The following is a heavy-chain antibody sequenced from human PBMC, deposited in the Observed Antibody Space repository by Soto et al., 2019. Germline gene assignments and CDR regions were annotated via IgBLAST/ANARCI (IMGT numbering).Heavy chain of an antibody. D-gene: IGHD6-13*01. V-gene: IGHV3-23*01. CDR1: GFTFSSYA. CDR3: AKLYSTTWYIFDY. J-gene: IGHJ4*02. CDR2: IGGRGGST. Sequence: XXSLRLSCAASGFTFSSYAMCWVLQAPGKGLEWVSAIGGRGGSTYYADSVKGRFTISRDNSRNTLYLQMNSLRVEDTALYYCAKLYSTTWYIFDYWGQGTLVTVSS.